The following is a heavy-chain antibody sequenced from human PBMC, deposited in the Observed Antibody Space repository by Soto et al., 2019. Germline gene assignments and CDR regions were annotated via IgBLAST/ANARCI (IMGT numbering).Heavy chain of an antibody. CDR2: IGTAGDT. CDR3: ARWGLATGGYLSYMNG. Sequence: GSLRLSCAASGFTFRSYDMHWVRQATGKGLEWVSGIGTAGDTYYQGSVKGRFTISRENAKNSLYLQMNNLRAGDTALYYCARWGLATGGYLSYMNGWGKATT. D-gene: IGHD6-13*01. CDR1: GFTFRSYD. J-gene: IGHJ6*03. V-gene: IGHV3-13*01.